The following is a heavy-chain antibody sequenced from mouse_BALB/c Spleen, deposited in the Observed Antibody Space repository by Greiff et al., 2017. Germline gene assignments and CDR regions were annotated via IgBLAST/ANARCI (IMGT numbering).Heavy chain of an antibody. Sequence: EVQLQQSGPELEKPGASVKISCKASGYSFTGYNMNWVKQSNGKSLEWIGNIDPYYGGTCYNQKFKGKATLTVDKSSSTAYMQLKSLTSEDSAVYYCARIHEGAMDYWGQGTSVTVSS. J-gene: IGHJ4*01. CDR1: GYSFTGYN. CDR3: ARIHEGAMDY. V-gene: IGHV1-39*01. CDR2: IDPYYGGT.